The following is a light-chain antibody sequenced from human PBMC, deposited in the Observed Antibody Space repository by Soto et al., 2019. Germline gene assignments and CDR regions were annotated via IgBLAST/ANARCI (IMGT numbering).Light chain of an antibody. CDR1: QSISSW. V-gene: IGKV1-5*01. Sequence: DIQMTQSPSTLSASVGDRVTITCRASQSISSWLAWYQQKPGKAPKXLIYDASSLESGVPSRFSGSGSGTEFTLTISSLQPDDFETYYGQQHNSYAWPFFQGTKVDNK. CDR2: DAS. J-gene: IGKJ1*01. CDR3: QQHNSYAWP.